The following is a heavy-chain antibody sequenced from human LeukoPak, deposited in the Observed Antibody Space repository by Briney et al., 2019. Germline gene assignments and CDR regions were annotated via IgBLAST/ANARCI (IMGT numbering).Heavy chain of an antibody. D-gene: IGHD6-13*01. CDR1: GYTFTGYY. V-gene: IGHV1-2*04. Sequence: ASVKFSCKASGYTFTGYYMHWVRQAPGQGLEWMGWINPNSGGTNYAQKFQGWVTMTRDTSISTAYMELSRLRSNDTAVYYCARDVVSSSWYGYWGQGTLVTVSS. CDR2: INPNSGGT. J-gene: IGHJ4*02. CDR3: ARDVVSSSWYGY.